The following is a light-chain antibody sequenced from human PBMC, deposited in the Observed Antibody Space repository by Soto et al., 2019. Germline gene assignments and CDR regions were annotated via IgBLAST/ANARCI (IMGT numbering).Light chain of an antibody. J-gene: IGLJ1*01. CDR3: CSLTTSHTYV. V-gene: IGLV2-14*03. Sequence: QSVLTQPASVSGSHGQSITISCTGTSSDIGHYDYVSWYQQHPGKAPKLVIYHVTYRPSGVSNRYSGSKSGNSASLTISGLQADDEADYYCCSLTTSHTYVFGSGTKVTVL. CDR1: SSDIGHYDY. CDR2: HVT.